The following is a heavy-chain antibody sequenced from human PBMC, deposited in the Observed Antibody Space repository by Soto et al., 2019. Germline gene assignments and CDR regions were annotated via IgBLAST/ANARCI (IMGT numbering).Heavy chain of an antibody. D-gene: IGHD2-15*01. CDR3: AKDVGLAQVREHPDYFAY. V-gene: IGHV3-23*01. Sequence: GGSLRLSCAASGFTFSTYGMAWVRQAPGKGLECVSGVSASGLNTDYADPVKGRFYISRDNSKNTVSLHMNSLRAEDTALYYCAKDVGLAQVREHPDYFAYWGRGTVPT. CDR1: GFTFSTYG. J-gene: IGHJ4*02. CDR2: VSASGLNT.